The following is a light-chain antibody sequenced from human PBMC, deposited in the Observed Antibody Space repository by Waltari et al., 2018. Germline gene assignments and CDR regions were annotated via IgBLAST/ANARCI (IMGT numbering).Light chain of an antibody. V-gene: IGLV1-40*01. CDR3: QSFDSSLDGYV. CDR2: ANN. J-gene: IGLJ1*01. CDR1: SSNIGSYYH. Sequence: QSVLTQPPSVSGAPGQRVTISCTGRSSNIGSYYHVTWYQHLPGTAPKVLIYANNNRPSGVPDRFSGSKSGASASLAITGLQAEDEADYYCQSFDSSLDGYVFGTGTKVTVL.